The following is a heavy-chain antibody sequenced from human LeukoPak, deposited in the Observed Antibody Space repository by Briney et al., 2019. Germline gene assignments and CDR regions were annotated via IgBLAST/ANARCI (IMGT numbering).Heavy chain of an antibody. D-gene: IGHD4-11*01. J-gene: IGHJ4*02. Sequence: GGSLRLSCEASGFTFSHYGMHWVRQAPGKGLEWVAVIWSDATNQFYADSVKGRFTISRDNFKNTVSLQMNSLRAEDTAVYYCVKDAQRGFDYSNSLEHWGQGSLVTVSS. CDR2: IWSDATNQ. CDR3: VKDAQRGFDYSNSLEH. CDR1: GFTFSHYG. V-gene: IGHV3-33*06.